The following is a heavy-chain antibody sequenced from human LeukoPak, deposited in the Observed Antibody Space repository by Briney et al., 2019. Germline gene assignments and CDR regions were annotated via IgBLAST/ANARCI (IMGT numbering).Heavy chain of an antibody. CDR2: ISTSGRET. D-gene: IGHD4-17*01. Sequence: PGGSLRLSCAASGFTFSNDAMTWVRQAPGTGLEWVSGISTSGRETFYADSVKGRFTTSRDNSENTLYLQMNSLRAEDTAVYYCTKDIKAGYGDSSFDYWGQGTLVTVSS. CDR3: TKDIKAGYGDSSFDY. CDR1: GFTFSNDA. J-gene: IGHJ4*02. V-gene: IGHV3-23*01.